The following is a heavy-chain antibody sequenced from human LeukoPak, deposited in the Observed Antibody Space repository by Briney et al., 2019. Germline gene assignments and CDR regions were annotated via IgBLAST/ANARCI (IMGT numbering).Heavy chain of an antibody. CDR1: GYTFTGYY. CDR3: ARAYDILTKDY. J-gene: IGHJ4*02. Sequence: ASVKVSCKASGYTFTGYYMHWVRQAPGQGLEWMGWINPNSVVTNYAQKFRARITMTRDTSISTAYMELSRLRSADTAVYYCARAYDILTKDYWGQGTLVTVSS. V-gene: IGHV1-2*02. D-gene: IGHD3-9*01. CDR2: INPNSVVT.